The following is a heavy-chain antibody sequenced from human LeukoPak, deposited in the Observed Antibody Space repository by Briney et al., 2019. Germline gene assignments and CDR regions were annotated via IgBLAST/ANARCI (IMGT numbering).Heavy chain of an antibody. CDR3: AREASDYAFSHY. D-gene: IGHD4-17*01. CDR2: IYISGST. CDR1: GGSISSYY. J-gene: IGHJ4*02. V-gene: IGHV4-4*07. Sequence: YPSETLSLTCTASGGSISSYYWNWIRQPAGKGLEWIGRIYISGSTNYNPSLKSRVTMSVDTSKNQFSLKLSSVTAADTAVYYCAREASDYAFSHYWGQGILVTVSS.